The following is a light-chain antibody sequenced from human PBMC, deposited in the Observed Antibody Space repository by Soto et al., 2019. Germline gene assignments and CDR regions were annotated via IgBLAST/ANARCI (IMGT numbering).Light chain of an antibody. CDR1: RLDVGGYNY. Sequence: QSALTQPACVSGSPGQSITISCTGTRLDVGGYNYVSWYQQHPGKAPKLIIYEVTNRPSGVSDRFSGSKSDNTASLTISGLQTEDEADYYCCSYVSSKTYVFGTGTKLTVL. CDR3: CSYVSSKTYV. V-gene: IGLV2-14*03. J-gene: IGLJ1*01. CDR2: EVT.